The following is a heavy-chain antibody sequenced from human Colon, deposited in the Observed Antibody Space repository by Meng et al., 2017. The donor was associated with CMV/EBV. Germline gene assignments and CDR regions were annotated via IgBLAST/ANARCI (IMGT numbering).Heavy chain of an antibody. V-gene: IGHV3-15*07. CDR2: IKFKDYDKTR. Sequence: LSLPCAAPGFSFTKAWMNWVRQAPGKGMEWVGRIKFKDYDKTRQYAANVRGRFSIYKDDSKNTVFLQMNNLRIEDTAVYYCTIPRYDHWGQGTLVTVSS. CDR1: GFSFTKAW. J-gene: IGHJ5*02. CDR3: TIPRYDH.